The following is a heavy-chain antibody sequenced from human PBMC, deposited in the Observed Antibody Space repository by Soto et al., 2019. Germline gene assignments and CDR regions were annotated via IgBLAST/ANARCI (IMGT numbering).Heavy chain of an antibody. J-gene: IGHJ6*02. V-gene: IGHV3-9*01. D-gene: IGHD1-1*01. CDR2: ISWNSGSI. CDR1: GFTFDDYA. CDR3: ARKLEHYYYYGMDV. Sequence: GGSLRLSCAASGFTFDDYAMHWVRQAPGKGLEWVSGISWNSGSIGYADSVKGRFTISRDNAKNSLYRQMNSLRAEDTALYYCARKLEHYYYYGMDVWGQGTTVTVSS.